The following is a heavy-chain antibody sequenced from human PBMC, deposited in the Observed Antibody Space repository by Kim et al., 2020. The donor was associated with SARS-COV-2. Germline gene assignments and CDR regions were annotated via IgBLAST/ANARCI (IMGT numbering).Heavy chain of an antibody. CDR1: GGSFSGYY. CDR3: ARGLGGGYSSRKFDY. D-gene: IGHD6-13*01. V-gene: IGHV4-34*01. J-gene: IGHJ4*02. CDR2: INHSGST. Sequence: SETLSLTCAVYGGSFSGYYWSWIRQPPGKGLEWIGEINHSGSTNYNPSLKSRVTISVDTSKNQFSLKLSSVTAADTAVYYCARGLGGGYSSRKFDYWGQGTLVTVSS.